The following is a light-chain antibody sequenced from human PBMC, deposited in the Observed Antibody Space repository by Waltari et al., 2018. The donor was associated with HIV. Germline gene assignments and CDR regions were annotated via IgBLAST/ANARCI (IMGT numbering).Light chain of an antibody. J-gene: IGLJ2*01. CDR1: SPNIGSNT. CDR2: NNN. CDR3: AAWDDSLNGVV. Sequence: QSVLTQPPSASGTPGQRVTISCSGSSPNIGSNTVSWYQQLPGTAPKLLIYNNNERPSGVPDRFSGSTSGTSASLAISGLQSESEADYYCAAWDDSLNGVVFGGGTKLTVL. V-gene: IGLV1-44*01.